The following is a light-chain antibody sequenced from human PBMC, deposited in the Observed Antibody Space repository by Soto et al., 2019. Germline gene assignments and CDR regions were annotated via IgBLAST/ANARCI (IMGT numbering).Light chain of an antibody. CDR2: KAS. Sequence: EIQMTQSPSTLSASVGDRVTITCRASQNINNWLAWYQQKPGKAPKLLIYKASSLETGVPSTFSGSGSGTEFTLTISRLQPDDFATYYCHQYSQQYNSYWYTFGQGTKVDIK. V-gene: IGKV1-5*03. J-gene: IGKJ2*01. CDR1: QNINNW. CDR3: HQYSQQYNSYWYT.